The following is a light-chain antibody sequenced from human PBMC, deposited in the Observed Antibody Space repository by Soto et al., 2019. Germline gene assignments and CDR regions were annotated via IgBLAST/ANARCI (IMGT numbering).Light chain of an antibody. CDR3: QHYSTSPAT. CDR2: ETS. J-gene: IGKJ3*01. CDR1: QSVLRW. V-gene: IGKV1-5*03. Sequence: DIQMTQSPSTLSASVGDTVTMTCRASQSVLRWLAWFQQKPGKAPNLLIFETSRLRSGVSSRFRGSGSETEFTLTISSLQPDYFATYYCQHYSTSPATFGPGTKV.